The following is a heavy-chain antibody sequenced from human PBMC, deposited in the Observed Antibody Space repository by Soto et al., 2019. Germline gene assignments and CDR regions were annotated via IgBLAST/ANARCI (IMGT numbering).Heavy chain of an antibody. CDR1: GYTFTRSG. V-gene: IGHV1-18*01. Sequence: ASVKVSCKASGYTFTRSGISWVRQAPGQGLEWMGWISTYNGDTNYAQTFQGRVTITTDTSASTVYMELSSLRSEDTAVYYCARGLGLYYFDYWGQGTLVTVSS. J-gene: IGHJ4*02. CDR3: ARGLGLYYFDY. D-gene: IGHD1-26*01. CDR2: ISTYNGDT.